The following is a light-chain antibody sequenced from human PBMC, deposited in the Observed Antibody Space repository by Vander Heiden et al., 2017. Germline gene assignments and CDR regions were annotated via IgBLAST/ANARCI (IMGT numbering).Light chain of an antibody. J-gene: IGLJ2*01. Sequence: QSALTQPASVSVSPGQSITISCTGTSSDIGSYNYVSWYQQHPGKAPKLLIYDVSNRPSGVSNRFSDSKSGNTASLTISGLQAEDEADYYCSSYTSSTTLVVFGGGTKLTVL. V-gene: IGLV2-14*03. CDR3: SSYTSSTTLVV. CDR2: DVS. CDR1: SSDIGSYNY.